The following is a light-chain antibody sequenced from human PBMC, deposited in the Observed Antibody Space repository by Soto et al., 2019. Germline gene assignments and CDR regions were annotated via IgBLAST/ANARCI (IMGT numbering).Light chain of an antibody. CDR3: QQYGSSPWT. Sequence: EIVLTQSPGTLSLSPGERATLSCRASQSVSSSYLAWYQQKPGQAPRPLIYGASSRAIDIPDRFSGSGSGTDVTLTISRLEPEDFAVYYCQQYGSSPWTFGQGTKVEIK. CDR2: GAS. V-gene: IGKV3-20*01. CDR1: QSVSSSY. J-gene: IGKJ1*01.